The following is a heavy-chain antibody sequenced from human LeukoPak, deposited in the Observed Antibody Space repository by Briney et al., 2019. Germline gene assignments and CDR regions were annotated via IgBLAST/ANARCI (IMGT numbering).Heavy chain of an antibody. V-gene: IGHV1-18*01. J-gene: IGHJ4*02. CDR3: ARVDYYDSVRLGC. CDR2: ISAYNGNT. Sequence: VASVKVSCKASAYTFTSYDINWVRQATGQGLEWMGWISAYNGNTNYAQKLQGRVTMTTDTSTSTAYMELRSLRSDDTAVYYCARVDYYDSVRLGCWGQGTLVTVSS. D-gene: IGHD3-22*01. CDR1: AYTFTSYD.